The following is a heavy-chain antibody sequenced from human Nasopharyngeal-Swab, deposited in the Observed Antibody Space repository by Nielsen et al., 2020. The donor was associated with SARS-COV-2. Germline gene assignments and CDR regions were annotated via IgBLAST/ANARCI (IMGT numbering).Heavy chain of an antibody. D-gene: IGHD1-26*01. CDR3: ATPWELSAY. V-gene: IGHV4-39*01. J-gene: IGHJ4*02. CDR2: IYYSGST. Sequence: WIRQPPGKGLEWIGSIYYSGSTYYNPSLKRRVTISVDTSKNHFSLKLSSVTAADTAVYYCATPWELSAYWGQGTLVTVSS.